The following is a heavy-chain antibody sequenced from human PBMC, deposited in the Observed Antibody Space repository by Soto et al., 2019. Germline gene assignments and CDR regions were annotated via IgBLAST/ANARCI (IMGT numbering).Heavy chain of an antibody. D-gene: IGHD2-2*01. Sequence: GGSLRLSCAASGFTFSDYAMSWVRQAPGKGLEWVSAIDGSSATTNYADSVKGRFTISRDNSKNTLFPHMSGLRAEDTAVYYCARDRRPSIYSGLAVWGQGTTVTSP. V-gene: IGHV3-23*01. J-gene: IGHJ6*02. CDR1: GFTFSDYA. CDR3: ARDRRPSIYSGLAV. CDR2: IDGSSATT.